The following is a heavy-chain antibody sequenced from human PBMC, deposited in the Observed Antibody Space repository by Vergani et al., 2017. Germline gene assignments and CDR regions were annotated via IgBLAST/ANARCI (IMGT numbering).Heavy chain of an antibody. V-gene: IGHV1-46*01. Sequence: QVQLVQSGAEVKKPGASVKVSCKASGYTFTSYYMHWVRQAPGQGLEWMGIINPSGGSTSYAQKFQGRVTMTRDTSTSTVYMELSSLRSEDTAVYYCAKWRGVLLWFGDGEFDYWGQGTLVTVSS. D-gene: IGHD3-10*01. CDR1: GYTFTSYY. CDR2: INPSGGST. J-gene: IGHJ4*02. CDR3: AKWRGVLLWFGDGEFDY.